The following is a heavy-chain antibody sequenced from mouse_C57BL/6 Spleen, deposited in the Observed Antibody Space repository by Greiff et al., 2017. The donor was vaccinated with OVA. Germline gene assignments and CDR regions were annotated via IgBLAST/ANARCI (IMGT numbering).Heavy chain of an antibody. D-gene: IGHD1-1*01. J-gene: IGHJ1*03. CDR1: GFTFSSYA. CDR3: TRYGSSLWYFDV. CDR2: ISSGGDYI. Sequence: EVMLVESGEGLVKPGGSLKLSCAASGFTFSSYAMSWVRQTPEKRLEWVAYISSGGDYIYYADTVKGRFTISRDNARNTLYLQMSSLKSEDTAMYYCTRYGSSLWYFDVWGTGTTVTISS. V-gene: IGHV5-9-1*02.